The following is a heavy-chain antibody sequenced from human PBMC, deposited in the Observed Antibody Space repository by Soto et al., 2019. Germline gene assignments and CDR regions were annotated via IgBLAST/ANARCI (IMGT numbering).Heavy chain of an antibody. CDR2: IIPMLGIA. CDR3: ARDGDYYDSSGFQRDYHYYGMDV. CDR1: GGSFSDYA. V-gene: IGHV1-69*09. J-gene: IGHJ6*02. D-gene: IGHD3-22*01. Sequence: QVQLVQSGAEVKKPGSSVKVSCQASGGSFSDYAISWVRQDPGQGLEWMGWIIPMLGIADNAQKFQGRVIITADEYTSTVYMELSSLRSEYTAVYYCARDGDYYDSSGFQRDYHYYGMDVWGQGTTVTVAS.